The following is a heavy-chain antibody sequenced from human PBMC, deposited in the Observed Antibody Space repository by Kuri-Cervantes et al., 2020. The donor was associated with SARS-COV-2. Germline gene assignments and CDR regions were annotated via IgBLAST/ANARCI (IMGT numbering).Heavy chain of an antibody. J-gene: IGHJ6*03. CDR3: ARDLRNTVVTPNYYYYYYMDV. V-gene: IGHV4-59*11. CDR2: IYYSGST. CDR1: GGSISSHY. Sequence: SETLSLTCTVSGGSISSHYWSWIRQPPGKGLEWIGYIYYSGSTNYNPSLKSRVTISVDTSKNQFPLKLSSVTAADTAVYYCARDLRNTVVTPNYYYYYYMDVWGKGTTVTVSS. D-gene: IGHD4-23*01.